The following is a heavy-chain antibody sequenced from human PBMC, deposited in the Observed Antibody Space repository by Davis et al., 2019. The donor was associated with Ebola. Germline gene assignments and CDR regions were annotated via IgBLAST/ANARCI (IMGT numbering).Heavy chain of an antibody. CDR1: GYTFTSYD. CDR3: ARDRGMVTEYYFDY. J-gene: IGHJ4*02. V-gene: IGHV1-8*01. CDR2: MNPNSGNT. D-gene: IGHD4-23*01. Sequence: ASVKVSCKASGYTFTSYDINWVRQATGQGLEWMGWMNPNSGNTGYAQKFQGRVTITADESTSTAYMELRSLRSDDTAVYYCARDRGMVTEYYFDYWGQGTLVTVSS.